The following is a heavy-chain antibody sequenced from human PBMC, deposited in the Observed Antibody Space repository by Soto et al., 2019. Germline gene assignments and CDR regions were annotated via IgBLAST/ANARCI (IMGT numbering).Heavy chain of an antibody. J-gene: IGHJ4*02. CDR2: IYHTGST. V-gene: IGHV4-59*12. Sequence: IRQPPGKGLEWIGYIYHTGSTNYNPSLKSRVTISVDTSKNQFSLKLSSVTAADTAVYYCARDPTPISSSSDYWGQGTLVTVSS. D-gene: IGHD6-6*01. CDR3: ARDPTPISSSSDY.